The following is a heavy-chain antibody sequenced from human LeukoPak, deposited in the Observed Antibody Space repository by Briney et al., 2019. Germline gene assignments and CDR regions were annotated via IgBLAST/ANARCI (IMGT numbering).Heavy chain of an antibody. V-gene: IGHV3-7*04. J-gene: IGHJ4*02. D-gene: IGHD2-21*02. CDR2: IKQDGSEK. Sequence: GGSLRLSXAASGFTFSSYWMSWVRQAPGKGLEWVANIKQDGSEKYYVDSVKGRFTISRDNAKNSLYLQMDSLRAEDTAVYYCARAPPPYCGGDCYFGYFDYWGQGTLVTVSS. CDR1: GFTFSSYW. CDR3: ARAPPPYCGGDCYFGYFDY.